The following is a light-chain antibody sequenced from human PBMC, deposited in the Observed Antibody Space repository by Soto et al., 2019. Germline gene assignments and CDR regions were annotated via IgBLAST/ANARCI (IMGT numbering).Light chain of an antibody. CDR1: QSVSSY. CDR2: DAS. CDR3: QQYTSSLIT. Sequence: EIVLTQSPGTLSLSPGERATLSCRASQSVSSYLAWYQQKPGQAPRLLIYDASNRATGIPARFSGSGSGTDFTLTISSLEPEDFAVYYCQQYTSSLITFGQGTRLEIK. V-gene: IGKV3-11*01. J-gene: IGKJ5*01.